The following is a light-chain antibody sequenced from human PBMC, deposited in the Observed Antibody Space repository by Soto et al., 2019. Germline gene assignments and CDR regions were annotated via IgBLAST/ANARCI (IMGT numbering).Light chain of an antibody. CDR2: RND. V-gene: IGLV1-47*01. CDR3: ATWDETLSGHV. CDR1: SSNIKTNY. Sequence: QSVLTQPPSASGTPGQRVVISCSGSSSNIKTNYVHWHQQLPGMGPKLLIYRNDQRPSGVPDRFSGSKSGTSASLAISGLRSEDEAEYYCATWDETLSGHVFGTGTKVTVL. J-gene: IGLJ1*01.